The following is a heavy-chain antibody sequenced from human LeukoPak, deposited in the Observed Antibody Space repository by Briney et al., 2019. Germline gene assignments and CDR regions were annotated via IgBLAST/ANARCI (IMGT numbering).Heavy chain of an antibody. D-gene: IGHD1-7*01. CDR3: ARHGGAYNWNYGWFDP. J-gene: IGHJ5*02. CDR2: IYYSGST. Sequence: PSETLSLTCTVSGGSISSSSYYWGWFRQPPGKGLEWIGSIYYSGSTYYNPSLKSRVTISVDTSKNQFSLKLSSVTAADTAVYYCARHGGAYNWNYGWFDPWGQGTLVTVSS. V-gene: IGHV4-39*01. CDR1: GGSISSSSYY.